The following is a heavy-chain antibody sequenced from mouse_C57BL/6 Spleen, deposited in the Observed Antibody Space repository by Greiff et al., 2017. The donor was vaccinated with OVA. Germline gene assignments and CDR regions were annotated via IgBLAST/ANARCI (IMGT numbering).Heavy chain of an antibody. CDR1: GYTFTSYW. CDR3: ARYYGSRGYAMDY. D-gene: IGHD1-1*01. V-gene: IGHV1-55*01. J-gene: IGHJ4*01. Sequence: VQLQQSGAELVKPGASVKMSCKASGYTFTSYWITWVKQRPGQGLEWIGDIYPGSGSTNYNEKFKGKATLTVDKASSTAYMQLGSLTSEDSAVYYCARYYGSRGYAMDYWGQGTSVTVSS. CDR2: IYPGSGST.